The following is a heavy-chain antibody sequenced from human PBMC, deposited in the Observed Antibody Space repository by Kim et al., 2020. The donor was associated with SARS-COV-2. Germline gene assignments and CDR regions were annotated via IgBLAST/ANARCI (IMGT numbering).Heavy chain of an antibody. V-gene: IGHV4-4*02. D-gene: IGHD1-26*01. Sequence: SETLSLTCAVSGGSLSSSDWWTWVRQPPGKGLEWVVEMSHSGTTNYNPSLKSRVTISLERPKNQFSLRLNSLTAADTAVYYCARLGVGATHFDCWGRGTLVTVSS. CDR1: GGSLSSSDW. J-gene: IGHJ4*02. CDR2: MSHSGTT. CDR3: ARLGVGATHFDC.